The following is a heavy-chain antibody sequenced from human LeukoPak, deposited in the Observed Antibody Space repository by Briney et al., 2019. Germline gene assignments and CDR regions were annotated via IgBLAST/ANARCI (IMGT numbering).Heavy chain of an antibody. V-gene: IGHV4-59*01. Sequence: SETLSLTCTVSGGSIASYYRSWIRQPLGGGLEWIGYVYYSGSTNYNPALKSRVTISVDTSKNQFSLKLSSVTAADTAVYYCARVNFYDSSGLDCWGQGTLVSVCS. J-gene: IGHJ4*02. CDR2: VYYSGST. CDR1: GGSIASYY. CDR3: ARVNFYDSSGLDC. D-gene: IGHD3-22*01.